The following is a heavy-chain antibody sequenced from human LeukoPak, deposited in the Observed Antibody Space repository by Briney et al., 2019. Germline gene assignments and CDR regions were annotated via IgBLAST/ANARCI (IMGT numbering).Heavy chain of an antibody. CDR3: STPGGVASRSGFSRGYYYMDV. Sequence: PSETLSLTCAVSGGSFSGYYWKGLRQSPGKGGEWVGEINHRGSTNFNSSLKSLVSIPVDTSKNQSSLKLSSVPAADTGVYYCSTPGGVASRSGFSRGYYYMDVWGKGTTVTVSS. J-gene: IGHJ6*03. CDR2: INHRGST. D-gene: IGHD3-3*01. CDR1: GGSFSGYY. V-gene: IGHV4-34*01.